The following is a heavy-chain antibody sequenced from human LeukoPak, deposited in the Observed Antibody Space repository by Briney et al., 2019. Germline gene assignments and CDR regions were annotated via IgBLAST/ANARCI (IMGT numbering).Heavy chain of an antibody. CDR2: IYPGDSDT. Sequence: PGESLKISCKGSGYSFTSYWIGWVRQMPGKGLEWMGIIYPGDSDTRYSPSFQGQVTISADKSICTAYLQWSSLKASDTAMYYCAREEGSSWTKYYFDYWGQGTLVTVSS. V-gene: IGHV5-51*01. D-gene: IGHD6-13*01. J-gene: IGHJ4*02. CDR1: GYSFTSYW. CDR3: AREEGSSWTKYYFDY.